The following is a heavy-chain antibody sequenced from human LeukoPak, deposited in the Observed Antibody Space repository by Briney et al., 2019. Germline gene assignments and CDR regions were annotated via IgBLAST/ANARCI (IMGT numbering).Heavy chain of an antibody. J-gene: IGHJ4*02. CDR1: GYTLTELS. V-gene: IGHV1-24*01. CDR3: ATFPKKAPYDYVWGIPILGPTFDY. CDR2: FDPEDGET. Sequence: ASVKVSCKVSGYTLTELSMHWVRQAPGKGLEWMGGFDPEDGETIYAQKFQGRVTMTEDTSTDTAYMELSSLRSEDTAVYYCATFPKKAPYDYVWGIPILGPTFDYWGQGTLVTVSS. D-gene: IGHD3-16*01.